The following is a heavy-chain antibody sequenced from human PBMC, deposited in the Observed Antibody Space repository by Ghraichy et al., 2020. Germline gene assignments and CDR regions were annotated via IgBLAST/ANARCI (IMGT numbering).Heavy chain of an antibody. CDR3: ARDPRVAGWDAFDI. J-gene: IGHJ3*02. CDR1: GFTVSSNY. D-gene: IGHD3-3*01. Sequence: GGSLRLSCAASGFTVSSNYMSWVRQAPGKGLEWVSVIYSGGSTYYADSVKGRFTISRDNSKNTLYLQMNSLRAEDTAVYYCARDPRVAGWDAFDIWGQGTMVTVSS. CDR2: IYSGGST. V-gene: IGHV3-66*02.